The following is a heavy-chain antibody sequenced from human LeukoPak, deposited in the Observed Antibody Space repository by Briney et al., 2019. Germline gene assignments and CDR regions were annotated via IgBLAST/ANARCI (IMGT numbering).Heavy chain of an antibody. J-gene: IGHJ4*02. D-gene: IGHD6-13*01. V-gene: IGHV3-30*04. Sequence: GRSLRLSCAASGFSFNNFAMHWVRQAPGKGLEWVAHISYDGSSRYNEDSVKGRFTISRDDSKNTLYLQMNSLRPEDTAVYYCAKDTGSSRLFDYWGQGTLVTVSS. CDR2: ISYDGSSR. CDR1: GFSFNNFA. CDR3: AKDTGSSRLFDY.